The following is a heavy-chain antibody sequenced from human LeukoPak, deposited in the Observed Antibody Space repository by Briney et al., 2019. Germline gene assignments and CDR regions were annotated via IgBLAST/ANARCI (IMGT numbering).Heavy chain of an antibody. CDR1: GGSISSFF. V-gene: IGHV4-4*07. Sequence: SETLSLTCTVSGGSISSFFWSWIRQPAGKGLEWIGLIYTTGTTNYNPSLKSRVSLLLDTSKNQFSLKLRSVTAADTAVYFCARTLWQYYFDYWGQGTLVTVSS. CDR3: ARTLWQYYFDY. CDR2: IYTTGTT. D-gene: IGHD3-10*01. J-gene: IGHJ4*02.